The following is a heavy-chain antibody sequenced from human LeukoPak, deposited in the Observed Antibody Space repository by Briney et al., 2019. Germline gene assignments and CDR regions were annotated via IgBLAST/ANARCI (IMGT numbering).Heavy chain of an antibody. CDR1: GFTFSSYA. V-gene: IGHV3-23*01. D-gene: IGHD3-22*01. CDR2: ISGSGGST. CDR3: ARGSTYYDSSGQVPFDY. J-gene: IGHJ4*02. Sequence: GGSLRLSCAASGFTFSSYAMSWVRQAPGKGLEWVSGISGSGGSTYYADSVKGRFTISRDNAKNSLYLQMNSLRAEDTAVYYCARGSTYYDSSGQVPFDYWGQGTLVTVSS.